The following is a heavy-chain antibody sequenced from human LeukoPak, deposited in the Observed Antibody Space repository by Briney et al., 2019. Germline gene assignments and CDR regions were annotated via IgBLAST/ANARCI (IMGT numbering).Heavy chain of an antibody. D-gene: IGHD2-2*01. CDR1: GFTFNNYD. V-gene: IGHV3-30*02. CDR3: AKDPTFRRYCSSTSCYPYYFDY. J-gene: IGHJ4*02. CDR2: IRYDGSDK. Sequence: PGGSLRLSCAASGFTFNNYDMHWVRQAPGKGLEWVAFIRYDGSDKYYADSVKGRFTISRDNSKNTLYLQMNSLRAEDTAVYYCAKDPTFRRYCSSTSCYPYYFDYWGQGTLVTVSS.